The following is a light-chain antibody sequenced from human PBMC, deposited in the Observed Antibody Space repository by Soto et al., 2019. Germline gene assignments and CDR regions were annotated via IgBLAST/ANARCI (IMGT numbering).Light chain of an antibody. V-gene: IGKV3-15*01. Sequence: RVEWQSPARTAVVSGERGTLAGRASQSVSSNLAWYQQKPGQAPRLFIYGASTRATGIPAKFSGSGFGTEFTLSIRSLQSEDFAVYYCQQYQNWPPTFGQGTKVDI. J-gene: IGKJ1*01. CDR1: QSVSSN. CDR2: GAS. CDR3: QQYQNWPPT.